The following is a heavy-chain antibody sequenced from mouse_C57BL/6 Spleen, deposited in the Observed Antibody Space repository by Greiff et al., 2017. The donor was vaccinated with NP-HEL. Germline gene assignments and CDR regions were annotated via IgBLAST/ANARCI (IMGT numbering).Heavy chain of an antibody. CDR3: ARGYSNYPLAMDY. CDR2: ISSGSSTI. Sequence: DVQLVESGGGLVKPGGSLKLSCAASGFTFSDYGMHWVRRAPEKGLEWVAYISSGSSTIYYADTVKGRFTISRDTAKNTLFLQMTSLRSEDTAMYYCARGYSNYPLAMDYWGQGTSVTVSS. CDR1: GFTFSDYG. D-gene: IGHD2-5*01. J-gene: IGHJ4*01. V-gene: IGHV5-17*01.